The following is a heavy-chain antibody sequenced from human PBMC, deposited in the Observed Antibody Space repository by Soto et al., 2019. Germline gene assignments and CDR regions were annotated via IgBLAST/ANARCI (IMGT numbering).Heavy chain of an antibody. CDR2: IIPIFGTA. J-gene: IGHJ6*02. CDR1: GGTFSSYA. D-gene: IGHD2-2*01. V-gene: IGHV1-69*01. CDR3: ARGGEDIVVVPAAIHYGMDV. Sequence: QVQLVQSGAEVKKPGSSVKVSCKASGGTFSSYAISWVRQAPGQGLEWMGGIIPIFGTANYAQKFQGRVTITADESTSTAYMELSSLSSEDTAVYYCARGGEDIVVVPAAIHYGMDVWGQGTTVTVSS.